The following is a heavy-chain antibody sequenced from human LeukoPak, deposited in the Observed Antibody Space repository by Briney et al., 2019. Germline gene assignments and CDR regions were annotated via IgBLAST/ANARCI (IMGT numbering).Heavy chain of an antibody. D-gene: IGHD6-19*01. CDR3: ATSTKPYSSAWYWFDP. Sequence: GESLKISCKGSGYSFTNYWIGWVRQMPGKGLEWMGIIYPGDSDTRYSPSFQGQVTISADKSISTAYLQWSTLKASGTAMYYCATSTKPYSSAWYWFDPWGQGTLVTVSS. J-gene: IGHJ5*02. CDR1: GYSFTNYW. V-gene: IGHV5-51*01. CDR2: IYPGDSDT.